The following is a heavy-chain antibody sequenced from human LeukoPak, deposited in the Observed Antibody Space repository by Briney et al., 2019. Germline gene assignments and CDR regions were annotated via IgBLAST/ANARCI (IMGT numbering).Heavy chain of an antibody. D-gene: IGHD3-22*01. Sequence: GSSVKVSCKASGGTFSSYAISWVRQAPGQGLEWMGGIIPIFGTANYAQKFQGRVTITADESTSTAFMELSSLRSEDTAVYYCARSPERSYQGEQYYYDSSGYYYGYWGQGTLVTVSS. CDR3: ARSPERSYQGEQYYYDSSGYYYGY. CDR2: IIPIFGTA. CDR1: GGTFSSYA. J-gene: IGHJ4*02. V-gene: IGHV1-69*01.